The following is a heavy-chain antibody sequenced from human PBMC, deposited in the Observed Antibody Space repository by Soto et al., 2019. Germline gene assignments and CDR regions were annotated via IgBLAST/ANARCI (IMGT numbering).Heavy chain of an antibody. CDR3: ARGNDLPYYYYGLDV. J-gene: IGHJ6*02. CDR1: GGSISSYY. V-gene: IGHV4-59*08. Sequence: PSETLSLTCTVSGGSISSYYWSWIRQPPGKELQYIGYIYYSGSTNYNPSLKSRVTISDDTSTNQFSLTLSSVTAADTAVYYCARGNDLPYYYYGLDVWGQGTTVTVSS. D-gene: IGHD1-1*01. CDR2: IYYSGST.